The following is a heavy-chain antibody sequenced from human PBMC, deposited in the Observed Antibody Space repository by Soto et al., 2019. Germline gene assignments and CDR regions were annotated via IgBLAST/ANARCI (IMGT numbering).Heavy chain of an antibody. CDR2: ISDSGGRT. Sequence: GGSLRLSCAASGFTFNTYAMSWVRQAPGKGLEWVSAISDSGGRTYYADSVKGRFTISRDNSKNTLYLQINSLRAEGTAVYFCAKELVNSGWTYFDCWGQGTLVTVSS. D-gene: IGHD6-19*01. V-gene: IGHV3-23*01. CDR3: AKELVNSGWTYFDC. J-gene: IGHJ4*02. CDR1: GFTFNTYA.